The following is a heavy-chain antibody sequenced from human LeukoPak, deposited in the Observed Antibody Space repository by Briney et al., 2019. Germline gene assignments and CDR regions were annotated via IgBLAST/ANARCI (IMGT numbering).Heavy chain of an antibody. CDR1: GFTFSSYA. Sequence: GGSLRLSCAASGFTFSSYAMSWVRQAPGKGLEWVGRIKSKTDGGTTDYAAPVKGRFTISRDDSKNTLYLQMNSLKTEDTAVYYCTTFLVVPAAIGWFDPWGQGTLVTVSS. D-gene: IGHD2-2*01. V-gene: IGHV3-15*01. CDR2: IKSKTDGGTT. J-gene: IGHJ5*02. CDR3: TTFLVVPAAIGWFDP.